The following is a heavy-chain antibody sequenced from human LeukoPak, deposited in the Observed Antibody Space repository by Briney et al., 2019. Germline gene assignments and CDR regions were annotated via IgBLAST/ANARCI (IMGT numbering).Heavy chain of an antibody. J-gene: IGHJ4*02. CDR3: ARGQKYRNGYTVTELGSGYFAY. CDR1: GGSISTDY. CDR2: IYYSGRT. V-gene: IGHV4-59*01. Sequence: SETLSLTCTVSGGSISTDYWSWIRQTPGKGLEWIGYIYYSGRTNCNPSLKSRVTISIDTSKNQFSLTLSSVTTADAAVYYCARGQKYRNGYTVTELGSGYFAYWGQGTLVTVS. D-gene: IGHD5-18*01.